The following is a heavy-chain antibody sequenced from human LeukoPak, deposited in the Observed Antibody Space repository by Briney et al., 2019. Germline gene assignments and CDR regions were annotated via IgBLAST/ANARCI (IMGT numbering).Heavy chain of an antibody. CDR2: IKSKTDGGTT. J-gene: IGHJ4*02. CDR1: GFTFSNAW. D-gene: IGHD3-9*01. Sequence: GGSLRLSCAASGFTFSNAWMSWVRQALGKGLEWVGRIKSKTDGGTTDYAAPVKGRFTISRDDSKNTLYLQMNSLKTEDTAVYYCTTVGLILTGYYSFDYWGQGTLVTVSS. CDR3: TTVGLILTGYYSFDY. V-gene: IGHV3-15*01.